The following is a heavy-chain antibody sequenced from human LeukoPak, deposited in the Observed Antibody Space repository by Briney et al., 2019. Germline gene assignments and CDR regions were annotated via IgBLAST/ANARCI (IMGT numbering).Heavy chain of an antibody. V-gene: IGHV1-8*01. CDR2: MNPNSGNT. D-gene: IGHD3-10*01. Sequence: ASVKVSCKASGYTFTSYDINWVRQATGQGLEWMGWMNPNSGNTGYAQKFQGRVTMTRNTSISTAYMELSSLRSEDTAVYYCARTQGLSGITMVRGVTVPFDYWGQGTLVPVSS. J-gene: IGHJ4*02. CDR3: ARTQGLSGITMVRGVTVPFDY. CDR1: GYTFTSYD.